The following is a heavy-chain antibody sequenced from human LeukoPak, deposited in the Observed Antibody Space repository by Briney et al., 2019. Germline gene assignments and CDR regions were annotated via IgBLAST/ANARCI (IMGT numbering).Heavy chain of an antibody. CDR3: ARTAHSSAYSPFDH. D-gene: IGHD3-22*01. V-gene: IGHV4-39*01. J-gene: IGHJ4*02. Sequence: SETLSLTCIVSGGSISNTDYYWGWIRQPPGKGLEWIGSIYDSGTAYHKASLKSRVTISVDVSRNQFSLKMEFVTAADTAVYYCARTAHSSAYSPFDHWDQGTLVTVSS. CDR1: GGSISNTDYY. CDR2: IYDSGTA.